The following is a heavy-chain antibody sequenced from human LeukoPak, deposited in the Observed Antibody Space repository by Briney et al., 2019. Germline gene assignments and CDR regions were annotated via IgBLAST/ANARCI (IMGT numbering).Heavy chain of an antibody. V-gene: IGHV4-30-4*08. Sequence: SETLSLTCTVSGGSISSSFYYWGWIRQPPGKGLEWIGYIYYTGSTYYNPSLKSRVTISVDTSKNQFSLKLSSVTAADTAVYYCARDRLGYGDFDYWGQGTLVTVSS. D-gene: IGHD4-17*01. CDR2: IYYTGST. CDR1: GGSISSSFYY. CDR3: ARDRLGYGDFDY. J-gene: IGHJ4*02.